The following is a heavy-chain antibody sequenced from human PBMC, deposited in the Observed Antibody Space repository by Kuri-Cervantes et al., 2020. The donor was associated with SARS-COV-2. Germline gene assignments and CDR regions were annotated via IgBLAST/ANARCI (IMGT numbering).Heavy chain of an antibody. CDR3: AKVHITIFGVVEYYFDY. J-gene: IGHJ4*02. CDR1: GFTFSSYA. Sequence: GGSLRLSCAASGFTFSSYAMHWVRQAPGKGLEWVTVISYDGNNKYYADSVKGRFTISRDNSKNTLYLQMNSLRAEDTAVYYCAKVHITIFGVVEYYFDYWGQGTLVTVSS. CDR2: ISYDGNNK. V-gene: IGHV3-30-3*01. D-gene: IGHD3-3*01.